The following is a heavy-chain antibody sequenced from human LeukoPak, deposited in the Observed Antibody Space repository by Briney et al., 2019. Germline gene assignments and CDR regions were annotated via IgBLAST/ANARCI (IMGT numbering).Heavy chain of an antibody. CDR3: ARDCSSSWGHFDY. CDR2: IYYSGST. J-gene: IGHJ4*02. D-gene: IGHD6-13*01. CDR1: GGSISSSSYY. Sequence: SETLSLTCTVSGGSISSSSYYWGWIRQPPGKGLEWIGSIYYSGSTYYNPSLKSRVTISVDTSKNQFSLKLSSVTAADTAVYYCARDCSSSWGHFDYWGQGTLVTVSS. V-gene: IGHV4-39*07.